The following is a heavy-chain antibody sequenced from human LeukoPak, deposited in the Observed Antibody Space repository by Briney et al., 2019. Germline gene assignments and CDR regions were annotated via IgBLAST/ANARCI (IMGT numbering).Heavy chain of an antibody. J-gene: IGHJ4*02. CDR1: GFTFSSYA. CDR2: ISYDGSNK. D-gene: IGHD6-19*01. V-gene: IGHV3-30-3*01. CDR3: ARDQSIAVAGYFDY. Sequence: GSLXLSCAASGFTFSSYAMHWVRQAPGKGLEWVAVISYDGSNKYYADSVKGRFTISRDNSKNTLYLQMNSLRAEDTAVYYCARDQSIAVAGYFDYWGQGTLVTVSS.